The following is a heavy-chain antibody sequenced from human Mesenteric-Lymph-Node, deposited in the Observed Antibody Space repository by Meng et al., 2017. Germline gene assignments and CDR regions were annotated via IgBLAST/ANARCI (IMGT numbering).Heavy chain of an antibody. Sequence: QVQLQESGPGLVKPSQTLSLTCTVSGGSISSGGYYWRWIRQYPGKGLEWIGYIYYSGSTYYNPSLKSLVSKSVDTSKNQFSLRLTSVTAADTAVYYCARNYYFDYWGQGTLVTVSS. J-gene: IGHJ4*02. CDR2: IYYSGST. CDR1: GGSISSGGYY. CDR3: ARNYYFDY. V-gene: IGHV4-31*01.